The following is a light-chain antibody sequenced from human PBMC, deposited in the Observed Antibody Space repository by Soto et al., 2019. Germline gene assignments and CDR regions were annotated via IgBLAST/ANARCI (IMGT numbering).Light chain of an antibody. V-gene: IGKV4-1*01. CDR2: WAS. CDR3: QQYFTSPQT. Sequence: DIVMTQSPDSLAVSLGERATINCKSSQSVLYSSNNKNYLAWYQQKPGQPPKLLIYWASTRESGVPDRFSGSGSGTGFPLSLSTPQAEDVAVYHCQQYFTSPQTFGQGTKVEIK. J-gene: IGKJ1*01. CDR1: QSVLYSSNNKNY.